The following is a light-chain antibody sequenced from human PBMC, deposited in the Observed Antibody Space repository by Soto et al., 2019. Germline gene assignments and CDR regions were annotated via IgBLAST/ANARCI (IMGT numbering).Light chain of an antibody. J-gene: IGKJ3*01. CDR3: QQHNALPLT. Sequence: IVLTQSPGTLSVSPGERVILSCRASQTLRNKLAWYQQKPGQAPRLLIYGGFTRATGIPARFSGSGSGTEFTLTINRLQSEDFAIYYCQQHNALPLTFGPGTKLDLK. CDR1: QTLRNK. CDR2: GGF. V-gene: IGKV3-15*01.